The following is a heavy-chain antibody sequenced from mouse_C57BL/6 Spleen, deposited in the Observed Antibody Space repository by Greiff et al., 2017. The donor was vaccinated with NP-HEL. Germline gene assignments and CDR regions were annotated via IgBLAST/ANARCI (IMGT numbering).Heavy chain of an antibody. CDR2: INPNNGGT. J-gene: IGHJ4*01. D-gene: IGHD2-3*01. CDR3: ACDGYPCAMDY. CDR1: GYTFTDYY. Sequence: EVQLQQSGPELVKPGASVKISCKASGYTFTDYYMNWVKQSHGKSLEWIGDINPNNGGTSYNQKFKGKATLTVDKSSSTAYMELRSLTSEDSAVYYCACDGYPCAMDYWGQGTSVTVSS. V-gene: IGHV1-26*01.